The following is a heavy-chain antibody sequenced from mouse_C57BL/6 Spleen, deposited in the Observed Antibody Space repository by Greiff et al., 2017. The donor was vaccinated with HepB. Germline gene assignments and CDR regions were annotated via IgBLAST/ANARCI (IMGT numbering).Heavy chain of an antibody. Sequence: QVQLKQPGAELVRPGSSVKLSCKASGYTFTSYWMHWVKQRPIQGLEWIGNIDPSDSETHYNQKFKDKATLTVDKSSSTAYMQLSSLTSEDSAVYYCARGGYYDYDGIDYWGQGTTLTVSS. CDR1: GYTFTSYW. J-gene: IGHJ2*01. D-gene: IGHD2-4*01. CDR3: ARGGYYDYDGIDY. CDR2: IDPSDSET. V-gene: IGHV1-52*01.